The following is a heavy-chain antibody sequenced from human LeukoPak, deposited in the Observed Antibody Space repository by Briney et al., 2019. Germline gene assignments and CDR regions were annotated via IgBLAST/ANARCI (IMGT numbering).Heavy chain of an antibody. J-gene: IGHJ3*02. CDR2: IYYSGST. CDR3: ARDRPAGTYAFDI. Sequence: SSETLFLTCTVSGGSISSYYWSWIRQPPGKGLEWIGYIYYSGSTNYNPSLKSRVTISVDTSKNQFSLKLSSVTAADTAVYYCARDRPAGTYAFDIWGQGTMVTVSS. CDR1: GGSISSYY. V-gene: IGHV4-59*01. D-gene: IGHD6-13*01.